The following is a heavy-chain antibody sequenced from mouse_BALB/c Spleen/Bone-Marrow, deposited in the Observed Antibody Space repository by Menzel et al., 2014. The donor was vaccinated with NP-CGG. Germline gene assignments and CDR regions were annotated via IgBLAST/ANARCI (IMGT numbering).Heavy chain of an antibody. V-gene: IGHV1-9*01. D-gene: IGHD1-1*01. CDR2: ILPGSGST. CDR1: GYTFSSYW. CDR3: ARSRGGFYFDY. J-gene: IGHJ2*01. Sequence: LVESGAELMKPGASVKTSCKATGYTFSSYWIEWVKQRPGHGLEWIGEILPGSGSTNYNEKFKGKATFTADTSSNTAYMQLSSLTSEDSAVYYCARSRGGFYFDYWAQGTTLTVSS.